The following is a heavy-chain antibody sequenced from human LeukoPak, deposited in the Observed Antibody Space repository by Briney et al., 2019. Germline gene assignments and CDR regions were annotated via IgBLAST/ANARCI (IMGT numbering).Heavy chain of an antibody. CDR1: GGSISSSSYY. CDR3: ARQDIVVVVAALGYYFDY. CDR2: IYYSGST. Sequence: SETLSLTCTVSGGSISSSSYYWGWIRQPPGKGLEWIGSIYYSGSTYYNPSLKSRVTISVDTSKNQFSLKLSSVTAADTAVYYCARQDIVVVVAALGYYFDYWGQGTLVTVSS. V-gene: IGHV4-39*01. D-gene: IGHD2-15*01. J-gene: IGHJ4*02.